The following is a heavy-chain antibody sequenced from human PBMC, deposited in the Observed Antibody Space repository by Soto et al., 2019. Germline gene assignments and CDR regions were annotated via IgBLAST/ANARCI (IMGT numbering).Heavy chain of an antibody. CDR3: ARGGGVGVAGSAAFDM. D-gene: IGHD3-3*01. J-gene: IGHJ3*02. CDR1: GYPVTAYY. CDR2: INPSTGAA. Sequence: QLHLVQSGAVVKKPGASVTVSCSASGYPVTAYYMHWVRQAPGRGLEWMGGINPSTGAAKYTQTFQGRVTMTRDTSTSTVFMEQRGLTSEDTAVFYCARGGGVGVAGSAAFDMWGQGTLVTVSS. V-gene: IGHV1-2*02.